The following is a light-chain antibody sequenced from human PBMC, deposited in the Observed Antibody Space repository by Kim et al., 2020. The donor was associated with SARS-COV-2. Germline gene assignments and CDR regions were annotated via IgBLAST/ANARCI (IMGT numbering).Light chain of an antibody. CDR1: TSNIGEGND. Sequence: VTRSCTGSTSNIGEGNDVHWHQQLPATAPNLLIYGNSNRPSGVPDRFSGSKSGTSASLAITGLQAEDEADYYCQSYDSSLSAHVVFGGGTQLAVL. V-gene: IGLV1-40*01. J-gene: IGLJ2*01. CDR3: QSYDSSLSAHVV. CDR2: GNS.